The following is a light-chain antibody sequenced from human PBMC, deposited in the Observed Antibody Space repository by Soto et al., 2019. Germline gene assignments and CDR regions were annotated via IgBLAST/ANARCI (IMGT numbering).Light chain of an antibody. CDR2: SVS. Sequence: EIVLTQSPGTLSLSPGDRATLSCRASQSISPNYLAWYQQKPGQAPRLLIYSVSIRATGIADRFSGSGSGTDFTLTISSLQPDDFATYYCQPYNSDSRTFGRGTKVDIK. CDR1: QSISPNY. V-gene: IGKV3-20*01. J-gene: IGKJ1*01. CDR3: QPYNSDSRT.